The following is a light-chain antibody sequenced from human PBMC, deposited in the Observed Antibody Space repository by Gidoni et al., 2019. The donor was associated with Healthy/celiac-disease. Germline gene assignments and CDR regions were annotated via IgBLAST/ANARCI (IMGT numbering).Light chain of an antibody. CDR2: DAS. Sequence: DIQQTQSPSSLSASVGDRVTITCQASQDISNYLNWYQQKPGKAPKLLIYDASNLETGDPSRFSGSGSGTDFTFTISSLQPEDIATYYCQQYDNLYTFGQGTKLEIK. V-gene: IGKV1-33*01. CDR3: QQYDNLYT. CDR1: QDISNY. J-gene: IGKJ2*01.